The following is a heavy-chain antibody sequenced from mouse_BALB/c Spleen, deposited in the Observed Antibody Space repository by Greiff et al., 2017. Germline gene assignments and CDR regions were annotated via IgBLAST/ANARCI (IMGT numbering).Heavy chain of an antibody. CDR2: ISTYYGDA. V-gene: IGHV1S137*01. J-gene: IGHJ3*01. Sequence: QVQLKQSGAELVRPGVSVKISCKGSGYTFTDYAMHWVKQSHAKSLEWIGVISTYYGDASYNQKFKGKATMTVDKSSSTAYMELARLTSEDSAIYYCAREGDYPFAYWGQGTLVTVSA. CDR1: GYTFTDYA. D-gene: IGHD2-4*01. CDR3: AREGDYPFAY.